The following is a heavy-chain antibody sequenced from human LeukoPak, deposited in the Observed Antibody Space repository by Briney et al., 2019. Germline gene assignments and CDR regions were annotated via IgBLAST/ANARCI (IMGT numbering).Heavy chain of an antibody. D-gene: IGHD4-17*01. Sequence: PSEILSLTCTVSGGSISSGIYYFSWVRQPPGKGLECIGYIYYSGTTYYSPSLKSRVTMSVDTSKNQFSLKLSSVTAADTAVYYCARDRATTVTKSFAFDIWGQGTMVTVSS. CDR3: ARDRATTVTKSFAFDI. V-gene: IGHV4-61*01. CDR1: GGSISSGIYY. J-gene: IGHJ3*02. CDR2: IYYSGTT.